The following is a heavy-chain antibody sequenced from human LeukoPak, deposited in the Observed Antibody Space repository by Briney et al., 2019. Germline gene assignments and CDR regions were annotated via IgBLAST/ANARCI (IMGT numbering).Heavy chain of an antibody. CDR2: IYHSGST. V-gene: IGHV4-38-2*02. J-gene: IGHJ5*02. D-gene: IGHD3-22*01. CDR1: GYSISSGYY. Sequence: SETLSLTCTVSGYSISSGYYWGWIRQPPGKGLEWIGSIYHSGSTYYNPSLKSRVTLSVDTSKNQFSLKLSSVTAADTAVYYCARSYYYDSSGYYERANWFDPWGQGTLVTVSS. CDR3: ARSYYYDSSGYYERANWFDP.